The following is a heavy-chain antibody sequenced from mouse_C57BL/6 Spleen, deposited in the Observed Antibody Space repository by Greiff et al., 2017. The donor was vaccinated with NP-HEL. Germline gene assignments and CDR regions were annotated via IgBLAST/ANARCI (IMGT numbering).Heavy chain of an antibody. V-gene: IGHV6-6*01. D-gene: IGHD1-1*01. J-gene: IGHJ2*01. Sequence: EVQLQESGGGLVQPGGSMKLSCAASGFTFSDAWMYWVRQSPEKGLEWVAEIRNKANNHATYYAESVKGRFTISRDDSKSSVYLQMNSLRAEDTGIYYCTRTDYYGSSSYFDYWGQGTTLTVSS. CDR1: GFTFSDAW. CDR3: TRTDYYGSSSYFDY. CDR2: IRNKANNHAT.